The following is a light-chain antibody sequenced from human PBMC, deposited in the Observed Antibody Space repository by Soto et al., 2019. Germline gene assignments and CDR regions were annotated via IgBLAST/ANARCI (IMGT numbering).Light chain of an antibody. Sequence: QSVLTQPASVSGSPGQSITISCTGTSSDVGAYNYVSWYQQHPGKAPKLMIYEVSNRPSGVSDRFSGSKSDSTASLSISGRQAEDESDYYCCSYASTSTYVFGPGTKVTVL. V-gene: IGLV2-14*01. CDR3: CSYASTSTYV. CDR1: SSDVGAYNY. CDR2: EVS. J-gene: IGLJ1*01.